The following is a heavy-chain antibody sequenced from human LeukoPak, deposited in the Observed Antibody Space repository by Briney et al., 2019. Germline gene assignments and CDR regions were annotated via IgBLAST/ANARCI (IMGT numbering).Heavy chain of an antibody. CDR2: IYSRGDT. CDR3: ARLAAAGYRGRFDP. V-gene: IGHV3-53*01. J-gene: IGHJ5*02. D-gene: IGHD6-13*01. CDR1: EFIVSINY. Sequence: GGSLRLSCAVSEFIVSINYMTWVRQAPGKGLEWVSLIYSRGDTKYADSVKGRFTISRDNAKNSLYLQMNSLRAEDTAVYYCARLAAAGYRGRFDPWGQGTLVTVSS.